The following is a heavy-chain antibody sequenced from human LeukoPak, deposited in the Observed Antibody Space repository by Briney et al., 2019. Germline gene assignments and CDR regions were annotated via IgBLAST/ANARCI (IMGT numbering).Heavy chain of an antibody. CDR1: GFTFSSYE. Sequence: GGSLRLSCAASGFTFSSYEMNWVRQAPGKGLEWVSYISSSDSTIYYADAVKGRFTISRDNAKNSLYLQMNSLRAEDTAVYYCARHPPRVRYYYGMDVWGQGTTVTVSS. CDR2: ISSSDSTI. D-gene: IGHD3-10*01. CDR3: ARHPPRVRYYYGMDV. V-gene: IGHV3-48*03. J-gene: IGHJ6*02.